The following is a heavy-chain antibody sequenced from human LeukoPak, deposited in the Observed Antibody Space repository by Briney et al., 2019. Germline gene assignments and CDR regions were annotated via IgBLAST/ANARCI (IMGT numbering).Heavy chain of an antibody. J-gene: IGHJ3*01. CDR2: IYNIANT. Sequence: PSETLSLTCSVSGDSISSAYWSWIRQPPGKGLEWSGSIYNIANTNNNPTLQSRVTMSVDTSMSQFSLQLTSVSAADTAVYYCARRFSSRSDGNDYYYGHDAFDVWGQGTLVTVSS. V-gene: IGHV4-59*08. CDR3: ARRFSSRSDGNDYYYGHDAFDV. D-gene: IGHD3-22*01. CDR1: GDSISSAY.